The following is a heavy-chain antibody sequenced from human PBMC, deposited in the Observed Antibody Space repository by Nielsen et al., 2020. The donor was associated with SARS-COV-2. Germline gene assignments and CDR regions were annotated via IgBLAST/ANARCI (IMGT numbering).Heavy chain of an antibody. D-gene: IGHD3-22*01. V-gene: IGHV4-39*07. CDR1: GYSISSSSYY. CDR3: ARTHDYYDSSRLDY. J-gene: IGHJ4*02. Sequence: SETLSLTCAVSGYSISSSSYYWGWIRQPPGKGLEWIGSIYYSGSTYYNPSLKSRVTMSVDTSKNQFSLKLSSVTAVDTAVYYCARTHDYYDSSRLDYWGQGTLVTVSS. CDR2: IYYSGST.